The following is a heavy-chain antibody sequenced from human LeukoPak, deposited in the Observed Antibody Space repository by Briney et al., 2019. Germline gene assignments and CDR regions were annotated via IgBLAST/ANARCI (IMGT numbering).Heavy chain of an antibody. CDR1: GFTFSSYG. CDR3: AKLSLGDFEYFDY. J-gene: IGHJ4*02. Sequence: PGGSLRLSCAASGFTFSSYGMSWVRQAPGKGLEWVSAISGSGGSTYYADSVKGRFTISRDNSKSTVYLQMNGLRVEDTALYYCAKLSLGDFEYFDYWGQGTLVTVSS. D-gene: IGHD2-21*02. V-gene: IGHV3-23*01. CDR2: ISGSGGST.